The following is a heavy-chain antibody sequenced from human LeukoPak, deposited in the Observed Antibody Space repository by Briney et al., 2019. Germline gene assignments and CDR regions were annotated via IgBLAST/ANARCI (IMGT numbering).Heavy chain of an antibody. CDR2: INPNSGGT. D-gene: IGHD3-10*01. CDR1: GYIFTGYY. Sequence: ASVKVSCKASGYIFTGYYMHWVRQAPGQGLEWMGWINPNSGGTNYAQKFQGRVTMTRDTSISTAYMELSGLRSDDTAVYYCARANMVRGVGLFFDRNWFDPWGQGTLVTVSS. CDR3: ARANMVRGVGLFFDRNWFDP. J-gene: IGHJ5*02. V-gene: IGHV1-2*02.